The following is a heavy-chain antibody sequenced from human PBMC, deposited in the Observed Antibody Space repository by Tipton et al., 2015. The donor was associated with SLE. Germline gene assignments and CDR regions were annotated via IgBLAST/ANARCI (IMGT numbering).Heavy chain of an antibody. D-gene: IGHD2-15*01. CDR3: ARLGGNCSGGSCYYYYYMDV. Sequence: QLVQSGPEVKKPGASVRVSCKASGYTFTTYHMHWVRQAPGQGLEWMGIITPSSGTITYAQKFQGRLTMTRDTSTSTVYMELSSLTSEDTAVYYCARLGGNCSGGSCYYYYYMDVWGKGTTVTVSS. J-gene: IGHJ6*03. V-gene: IGHV1-46*01. CDR2: ITPSSGTI. CDR1: GYTFTTYH.